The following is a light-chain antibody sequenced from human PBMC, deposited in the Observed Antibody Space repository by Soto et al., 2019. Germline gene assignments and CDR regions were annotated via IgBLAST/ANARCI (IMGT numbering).Light chain of an antibody. CDR2: EAA. J-gene: IGLJ2*01. CDR1: SNDIGANNY. Sequence: QAVVTQPASVSGSPGQSITISCTGTSNDIGANNYVSWYQHHPGKAPKILIYEAANRPSGVSHRFSGSKSGNTASLTISGLQAEDEADYFCTSYTSTSTLVFGGGTQLTVL. CDR3: TSYTSTSTLV. V-gene: IGLV2-14*01.